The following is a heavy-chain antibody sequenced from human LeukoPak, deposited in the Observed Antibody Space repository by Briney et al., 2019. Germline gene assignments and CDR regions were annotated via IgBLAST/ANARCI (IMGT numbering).Heavy chain of an antibody. Sequence: PGGSLRLSCAASGFSFRSYGMHWVRQAPGKGLEWVAFIRYDGSNTYYADSVKGRFTISRDNSKNTLYLQMNSLRAEDTAVYYCASQVVPAALDYWGQGTLVTVSS. D-gene: IGHD2-15*01. J-gene: IGHJ4*02. CDR1: GFSFRSYG. CDR2: IRYDGSNT. CDR3: ASQVVPAALDY. V-gene: IGHV3-30*02.